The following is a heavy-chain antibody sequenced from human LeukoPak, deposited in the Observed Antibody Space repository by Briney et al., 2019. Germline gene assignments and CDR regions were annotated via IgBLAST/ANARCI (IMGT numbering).Heavy chain of an antibody. V-gene: IGHV3-53*01. Sequence: GGSLRLSCAASGFTVSSNYMSWVRQAPGKGLEWVSVIYSGGSTYYADSVKGRFTISRDNSKNTLYLQMNSLRAEDTAVYYCATTRPYSSSSTGYYYYMDVWGKGTTVTVSS. D-gene: IGHD6-13*01. CDR3: ATTRPYSSSSTGYYYYMDV. CDR2: IYSGGST. CDR1: GFTVSSNY. J-gene: IGHJ6*03.